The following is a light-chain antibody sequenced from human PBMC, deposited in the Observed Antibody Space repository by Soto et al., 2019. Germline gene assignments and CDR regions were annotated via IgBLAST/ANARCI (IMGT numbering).Light chain of an antibody. CDR1: QDIRNY. CDR3: QQLDSYPRT. CDR2: AAS. Sequence: DIQLTQSPSFLSTSVGDGVTITCRASQDIRNYLAWYQQKPGKAPKVLIYAASTLLSGVPSRFSGSGSGTEFSLTISSLQPEDFATYYCQQLDSYPRTFGQGTKVDIK. V-gene: IGKV1-9*01. J-gene: IGKJ1*01.